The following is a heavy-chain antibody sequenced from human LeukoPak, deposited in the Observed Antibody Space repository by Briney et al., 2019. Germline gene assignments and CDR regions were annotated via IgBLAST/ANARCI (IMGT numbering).Heavy chain of an antibody. CDR3: TRDHRFLEGFLLRPPVFDY. CDR1: GFTFDDYA. CDR2: ISYDGSNE. J-gene: IGHJ4*02. V-gene: IGHV3-30-3*01. Sequence: GGSLRLSCAASGFTFDDYAMHWVRQAPGKGLEWVAVISYDGSNEIYADSVTGRFTISRDNSNKMLYLQLNSLKTEDTAMYYCTRDHRFLEGFLLRPPVFDYWGQGTLVTVSS. D-gene: IGHD3-3*01.